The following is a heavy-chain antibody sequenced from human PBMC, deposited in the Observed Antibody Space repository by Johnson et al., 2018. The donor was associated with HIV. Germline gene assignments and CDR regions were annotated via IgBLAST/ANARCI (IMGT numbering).Heavy chain of an antibody. Sequence: QVQLVESGGGVVQPGGSLRLSCVASGFIFSTYGMHWVRQAPGKGLEWLAFIRYDGSNEYYVDSVKGRFTISRDNSKNTLYLQMNSLRAEDTAMYYCAKEKDYCAFDIWGQGTMVTVSS. D-gene: IGHD3-10*01. CDR2: IRYDGSNE. CDR1: GFIFSTYG. J-gene: IGHJ3*02. CDR3: AKEKDYCAFDI. V-gene: IGHV3-30*02.